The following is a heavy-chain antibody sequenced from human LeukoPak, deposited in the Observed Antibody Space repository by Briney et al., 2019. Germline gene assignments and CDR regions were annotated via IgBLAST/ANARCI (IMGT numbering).Heavy chain of an antibody. CDR2: IKQDGGEI. V-gene: IGHV3-7*03. CDR1: GFTFSRYW. D-gene: IGHD3-22*01. J-gene: IGHJ4*02. CDR3: ARDKGDYHTSSSLFVF. Sequence: GGSLRLSCAASGFTFSRYWMSWVRQVPRKGLEWVANIKQDGGEIYYVDSVKGRFTISRDNAKNALYLQMNSLRVEDTAVYYCARDKGDYHTSSSLFVFGGQGTLVTVSP.